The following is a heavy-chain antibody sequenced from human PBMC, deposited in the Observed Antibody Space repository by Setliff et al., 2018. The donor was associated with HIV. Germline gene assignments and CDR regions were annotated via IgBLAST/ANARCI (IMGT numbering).Heavy chain of an antibody. V-gene: IGHV3-7*03. CDR2: ISPDGNRY. D-gene: IGHD5-18*01. Sequence: PGGSLRLSCAASGFTFSNFWMHWVRQAPGKGLEWVASISPDGNRYHCVGSVKGRFTASRDNAKSSLYLQMNSLRAEDTAVYYCTRLRGYSYGLASYYYYYMDVWGKGTTVTVSS. CDR1: GFTFSNFW. J-gene: IGHJ6*03. CDR3: TRLRGYSYGLASYYYYYMDV.